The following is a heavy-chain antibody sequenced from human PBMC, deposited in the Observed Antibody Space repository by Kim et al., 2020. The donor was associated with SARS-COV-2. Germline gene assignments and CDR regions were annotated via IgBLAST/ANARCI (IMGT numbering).Heavy chain of an antibody. V-gene: IGHV4-39*01. D-gene: IGHD3-10*01. CDR2: IYYSGST. Sequence: SETLSLTCTVSGGSISSSSYYWGWIRQPPGKGLEWIGSIYYSGSTYYNPSLKSRVTISVDTPKNQFSLKLSSVTAADTAVYYCARTPLLLWFGEFFDHWGQGTLVTVSS. J-gene: IGHJ4*02. CDR3: ARTPLLLWFGEFFDH. CDR1: GGSISSSSYY.